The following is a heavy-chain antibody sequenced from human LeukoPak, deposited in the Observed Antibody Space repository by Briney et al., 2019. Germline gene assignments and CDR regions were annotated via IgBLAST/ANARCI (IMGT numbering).Heavy chain of an antibody. CDR3: AKIGMIVVVIAQLDY. CDR2: ISSSGSTI. D-gene: IGHD3-22*01. CDR1: GFTFSDYY. J-gene: IGHJ4*02. V-gene: IGHV3-11*01. Sequence: GGSLRLSCAASGFTFSDYYMSWIRQAPGKGLEWVSYISSSGSTIYYADSVKGRFTISRDNAKNSLYLQMNSLRAEDTAVYYCAKIGMIVVVIAQLDYWGQGTLVTVSS.